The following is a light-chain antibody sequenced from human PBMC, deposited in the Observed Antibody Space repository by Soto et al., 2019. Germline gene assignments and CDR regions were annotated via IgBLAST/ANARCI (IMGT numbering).Light chain of an antibody. Sequence: EIVLTQSPGPLSLSPGERATLSCRASQRVSSSFLAWYQQKPGQAPRLLIFGASSRATGIPDRFSGRGSGTDFTLTISRLEPEDFAVYYCQQYGTSPPTFGQGTKVEIK. J-gene: IGKJ1*01. CDR1: QRVSSSF. V-gene: IGKV3-20*01. CDR2: GAS. CDR3: QQYGTSPPT.